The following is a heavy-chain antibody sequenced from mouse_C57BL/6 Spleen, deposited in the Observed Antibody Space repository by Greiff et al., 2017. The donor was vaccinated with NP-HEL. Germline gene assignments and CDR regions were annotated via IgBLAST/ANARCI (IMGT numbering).Heavy chain of an antibody. CDR2: YDPSDSYT. CDR1: GYTFTSYW. CDR3: ARGGHWDFDY. J-gene: IGHJ2*01. V-gene: IGHV1-69*01. D-gene: IGHD4-1*01. Sequence: QVQLQQPGAELVMPGASVKLSCKASGYTFTSYWMHWVKQRPGQGLEWIGEYDPSDSYTNYNQKFKGKSTLTVDKSSSTAYMQLSSLTSEDSAVYYCARGGHWDFDYWGQGTTLTVSS.